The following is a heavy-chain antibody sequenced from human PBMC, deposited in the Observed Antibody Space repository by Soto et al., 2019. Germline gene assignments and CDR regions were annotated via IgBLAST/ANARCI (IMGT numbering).Heavy chain of an antibody. D-gene: IGHD5-12*01. CDR2: INAGNGKT. V-gene: IGHV1-3*01. CDR3: ARGEFPQVATIDYYYYGMDV. CDR1: GYTFTNYA. Sequence: GASVKVSCKASGYTFTNYAIHWVRQAPGQRLEWMGWINAGNGKTKYSQKFQDRVTITRDTSASTAYMEVNSLRSEDTAVYYCARGEFPQVATIDYYYYGMDVWGQGTTVTVSS. J-gene: IGHJ6*02.